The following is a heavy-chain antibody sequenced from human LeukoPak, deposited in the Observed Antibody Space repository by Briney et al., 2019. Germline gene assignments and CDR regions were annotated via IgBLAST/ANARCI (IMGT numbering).Heavy chain of an antibody. V-gene: IGHV3-23*01. D-gene: IGHD3-9*01. Sequence: GGSLRLACSASGFTFSNYAMSWVRQAPGKGLEWVSAITGSGSNTYYADSVKGWFTISRDNSKNTVFLQMNSLRAEDTAVYYCAKWGDYDVLTGYYVSDYWGQGTLVTVSS. CDR3: AKWGDYDVLTGYYVSDY. J-gene: IGHJ4*02. CDR1: GFTFSNYA. CDR2: ITGSGSNT.